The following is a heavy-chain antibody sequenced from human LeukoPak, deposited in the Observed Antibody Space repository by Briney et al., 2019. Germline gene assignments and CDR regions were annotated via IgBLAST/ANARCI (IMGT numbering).Heavy chain of an antibody. Sequence: ASVKVSCKVSGYTLTELSMHWVRQAPGKGLEWMGGFDPEDGGTIYAQKFQGRVTMTEDTSTDTAYMELSSLRSEDTAVYYCATGKMYSGSYSFDYWGQGTLVTVSS. J-gene: IGHJ4*02. D-gene: IGHD1-26*01. CDR3: ATGKMYSGSYSFDY. CDR2: FDPEDGGT. CDR1: GYTLTELS. V-gene: IGHV1-24*01.